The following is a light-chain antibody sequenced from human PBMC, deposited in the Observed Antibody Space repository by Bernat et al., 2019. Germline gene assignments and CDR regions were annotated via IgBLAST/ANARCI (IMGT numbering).Light chain of an antibody. CDR1: SNDVGGYNY. V-gene: IGLV2-14*01. Sequence: QSALTQPASVSGSPGQSITISCTGTSNDVGGYNYVSWYQQHPGKAPKPMIYDVTNRPSGVSNRFFGSKSGNTASLTISGLQAEDEADYYCSSYTSSSIYVFGTGTKVTVL. CDR3: SSYTSSSIYV. CDR2: DVT. J-gene: IGLJ1*01.